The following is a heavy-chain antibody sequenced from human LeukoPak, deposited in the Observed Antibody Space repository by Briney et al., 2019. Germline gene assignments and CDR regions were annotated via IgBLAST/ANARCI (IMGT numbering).Heavy chain of an antibody. Sequence: GASVKVSCKASGYTFTGYYMHWVRQAPGQGLEWMGWINPNSGGTNYAQKFQGRVTMTRDTSISTAYMELSRLRSDDTAVYYCASASYGSGIFGYFDYWGQGTLVTVSS. V-gene: IGHV1-2*02. CDR1: GYTFTGYY. CDR3: ASASYGSGIFGYFDY. J-gene: IGHJ4*02. CDR2: INPNSGGT. D-gene: IGHD3-10*01.